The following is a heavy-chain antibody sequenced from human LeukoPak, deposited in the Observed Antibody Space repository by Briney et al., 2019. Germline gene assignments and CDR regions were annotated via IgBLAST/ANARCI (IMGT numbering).Heavy chain of an antibody. Sequence: SETLSLTCTVSGGSISSYYWSWIRQPPGKGLEWIGYVYYSGSTNYNPSLKSRVTISVDTSKNQFSLKLSSVTAADTAVYYCARDSSGIAAPGTDWGQGTLVTVSS. D-gene: IGHD6-13*01. CDR3: ARDSSGIAAPGTD. V-gene: IGHV4-59*12. CDR1: GGSISSYY. J-gene: IGHJ4*02. CDR2: VYYSGST.